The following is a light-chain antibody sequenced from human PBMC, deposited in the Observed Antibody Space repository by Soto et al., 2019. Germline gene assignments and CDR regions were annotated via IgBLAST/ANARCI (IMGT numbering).Light chain of an antibody. CDR3: QQSYTTPWT. CDR1: QSIGDN. Sequence: DIQMTQSTSSMSASVGDRVTITCRASQSIGDNLNWYQQKAGKAPKLLIYSTSSFQSGVPSRFSGSGSGTVFTLTISSLQPDDFATYYCQQSYTTPWTFGQGTKVDIK. CDR2: STS. J-gene: IGKJ1*01. V-gene: IGKV1-39*01.